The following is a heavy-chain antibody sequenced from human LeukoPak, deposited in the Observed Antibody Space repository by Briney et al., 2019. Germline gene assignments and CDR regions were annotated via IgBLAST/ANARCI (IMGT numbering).Heavy chain of an antibody. CDR1: GFTFSSYA. D-gene: IGHD4-11*01. Sequence: GGSLRLSCAASGFTFSSYAMSWVRQAPGKGLEWVSAISGSGGSTYYADSVKGRFTISRDNAKNTLYLQMSSLRAEDTAVYYCARVSAVKYAFDIWGQGTMVTVSS. V-gene: IGHV3-23*01. J-gene: IGHJ3*02. CDR3: ARVSAVKYAFDI. CDR2: ISGSGGST.